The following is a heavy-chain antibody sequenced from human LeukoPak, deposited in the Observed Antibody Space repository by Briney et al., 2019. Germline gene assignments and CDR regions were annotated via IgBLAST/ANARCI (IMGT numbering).Heavy chain of an antibody. CDR3: ARAEDQLALLDY. J-gene: IGHJ4*02. V-gene: IGHV4-31*03. CDR1: GGSISSGGYY. Sequence: PSETLSLTCTVSGGSISSGGYYWRWTRQHPGKGLEWIGYIYYSGSTYYNPSLKSRVTISVDTSKNQFALKLSSVTAADTAVYYCARAEDQLALLDYWGQGTLVTVSS. D-gene: IGHD1-7*01. CDR2: IYYSGST.